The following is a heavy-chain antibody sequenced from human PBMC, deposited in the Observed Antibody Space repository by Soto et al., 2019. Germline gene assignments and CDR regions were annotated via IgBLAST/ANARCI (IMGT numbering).Heavy chain of an antibody. V-gene: IGHV4-4*02. CDR2: IYHRGST. D-gene: IGHD6-6*01. J-gene: IGHJ6*03. Sequence: QVQLQESGPGLVKPSGTLSLTCAVSSGSISSSNWWSWVRQPPGKGLEWIGEIYHRGSTNYNPSLKSQVSISVDKSKNQFSLKLSSVTAADTAVYYCARVMSSSSVYYYYYYMDVWGKGTTVTVSS. CDR3: ARVMSSSSVYYYYYYMDV. CDR1: SGSISSSNW.